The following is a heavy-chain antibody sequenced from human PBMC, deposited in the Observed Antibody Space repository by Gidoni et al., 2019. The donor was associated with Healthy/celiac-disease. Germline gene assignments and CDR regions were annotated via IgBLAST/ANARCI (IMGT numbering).Heavy chain of an antibody. D-gene: IGHD3-22*01. CDR3: ARDSRDSRITMIVVEWYFDL. CDR2: ISSSSSTI. CDR1: GFTFSSYS. Sequence: QPGGSLRLSCAASGFTFSSYSMNWVRQAPGKGLEWVSDISSSSSTIYYADSVKGRFTISRDNAKNSLYLQMNSLRDEDTAVYYCARDSRDSRITMIVVEWYFDLWGRGTLVTVSS. V-gene: IGHV3-48*02. J-gene: IGHJ2*01.